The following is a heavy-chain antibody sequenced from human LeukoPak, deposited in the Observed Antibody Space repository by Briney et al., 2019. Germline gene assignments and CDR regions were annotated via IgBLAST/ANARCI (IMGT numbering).Heavy chain of an antibody. D-gene: IGHD3-3*01. V-gene: IGHV1-69*13. Sequence: VASVKVSCKASGGTFSSYAISWVRQAPGQGLEWMGGIIPIFGTANYAQKFQGRVTITADESTSTAYMELSSLRSEDTAVYYCARTPRGDYDFWSGYYQNYYYYYMDVWGTGTTVTVSS. CDR3: ARTPRGDYDFWSGYYQNYYYYYMDV. J-gene: IGHJ6*03. CDR1: GGTFSSYA. CDR2: IIPIFGTA.